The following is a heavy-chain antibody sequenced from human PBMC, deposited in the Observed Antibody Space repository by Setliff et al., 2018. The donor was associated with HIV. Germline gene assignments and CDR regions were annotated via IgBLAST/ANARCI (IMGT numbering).Heavy chain of an antibody. CDR1: GGSISSDY. V-gene: IGHV4-59*01. CDR3: ARAIGIISLYYFDS. D-gene: IGHD3-10*01. J-gene: IGHJ4*02. CDR2: IYDSGST. Sequence: SETLSLTCTVSGGSISSDYWSWSRQPPGKGMEWIGFIYDSGSTNYNPSLESRVTISVDTSKNQFSLKLSSVTAADTPVYYCARAIGIISLYYFDSWGQGTLVTVSS.